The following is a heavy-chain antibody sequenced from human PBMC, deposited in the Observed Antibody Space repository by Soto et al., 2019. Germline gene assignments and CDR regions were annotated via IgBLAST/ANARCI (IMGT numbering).Heavy chain of an antibody. CDR2: INPSGGST. J-gene: IGHJ5*02. CDR3: ARDTYYDSSGYYWFGT. Sequence: ASVKVSCKASGYTFTSYYMHWVRQAPGQGLEWMGIINPSGGSTSYAQKFQGRVTMTRDTSTSTVYMELSSLRSEDTAVYYCARDTYYDSSGYYWFGTWGQGTLVTVSS. CDR1: GYTFTSYY. D-gene: IGHD3-22*01. V-gene: IGHV1-46*01.